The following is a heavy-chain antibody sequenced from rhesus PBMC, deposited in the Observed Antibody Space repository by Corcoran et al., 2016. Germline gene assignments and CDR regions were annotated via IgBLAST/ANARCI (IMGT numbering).Heavy chain of an antibody. D-gene: IGHD4-29*01. V-gene: IGHV4-65*01. CDR3: ASLRGY. Sequence: QVQLQESGPGLVKPSETLSLTCAVSGGSVSSSNWWSWIRQPPGKGLEWIGYISGSSGSTYYNPSLKSRVTISTDTSKNQFSLKLSSVTAADTAVYYCASLRGYWGQGVLVTVSS. CDR1: GGSVSSSNW. CDR2: ISGSSGST. J-gene: IGHJ4*01.